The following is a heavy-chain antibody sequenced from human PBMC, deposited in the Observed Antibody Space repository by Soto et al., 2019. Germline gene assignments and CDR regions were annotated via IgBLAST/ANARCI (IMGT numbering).Heavy chain of an antibody. D-gene: IGHD3-10*01. CDR3: VRDRYSSSGWFDP. V-gene: IGHV6-1*01. Sequence: SQTLSLTCAISGDSVSSYSAAWNWIRQSPSGGLEWLGGTYYRSRFFSDYAESVKSRIIINPDTSKNQFSLQLKSVTPEDTAVYYCVRDRYSSSGWFDPWGQGTPVTVS. J-gene: IGHJ5*02. CDR2: TYYRSRFFS. CDR1: GDSVSSYSAA.